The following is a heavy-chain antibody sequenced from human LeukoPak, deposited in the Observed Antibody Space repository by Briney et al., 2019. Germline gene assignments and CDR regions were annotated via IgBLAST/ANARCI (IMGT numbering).Heavy chain of an antibody. CDR3: ARDLSMTLNYFDY. Sequence: ASVKVSCKASGGSFSNYAISWVRQAPGQGLEWMGWINPNSGGTNYAQKFQGRVTMTRDTSISTAYMELSRLRSDDTAVYYCARDLSMTLNYFDYWGQGTLVTVSS. V-gene: IGHV1-2*02. D-gene: IGHD2-21*02. J-gene: IGHJ4*02. CDR1: GGSFSNYA. CDR2: INPNSGGT.